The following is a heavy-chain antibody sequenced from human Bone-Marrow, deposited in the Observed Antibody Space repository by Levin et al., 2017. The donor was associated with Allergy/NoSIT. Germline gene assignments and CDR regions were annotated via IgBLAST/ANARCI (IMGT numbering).Heavy chain of an antibody. Sequence: GESLKISCAASGFTVSSNYMSWVRQAPGKGLEWVSVIYSGGSTYYADSVKGRFTISRDSSKNTLNLQMNSLRAEDTAVYYCARRPSGKYYYYGMDVWGQGTTVTVSS. J-gene: IGHJ6*02. CDR1: GFTVSSNY. V-gene: IGHV3-53*01. CDR3: ARRPSGKYYYYGMDV. CDR2: IYSGGST. D-gene: IGHD1-14*01.